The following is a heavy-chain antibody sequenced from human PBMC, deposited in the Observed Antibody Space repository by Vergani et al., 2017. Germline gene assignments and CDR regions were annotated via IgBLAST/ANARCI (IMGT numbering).Heavy chain of an antibody. CDR1: GFTVSSNY. CDR3: ARVSVSRTYYGSGSSMDV. CDR2: ISSSSSYI. J-gene: IGHJ6*02. Sequence: EVQLVESGGGLVQPGGSLRLSCAASGFTVSSNYMSWVRQAPGKGLEWVSSISSSSSYIYYADSVKGRFTISRDNAKNSLYLQMNSLRAEDTAVYYCARVSVSRTYYGSGSSMDVWGQ. V-gene: IGHV3-21*01. D-gene: IGHD3-10*01.